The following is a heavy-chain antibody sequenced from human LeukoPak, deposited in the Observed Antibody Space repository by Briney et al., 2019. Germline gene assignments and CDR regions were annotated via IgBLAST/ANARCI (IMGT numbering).Heavy chain of an antibody. Sequence: GGSLRLSCAASGFIVSSNYMSWVRQAPGKGLERVANIKEDGSETYYVDSVKGRFTISRDNTKNSLYLQMNSLRVEDTAVYYCVKEYHSRGFGAYFDYWGQGTLVTVSS. CDR3: VKEYHSRGFGAYFDY. CDR1: GFIVSSNY. V-gene: IGHV3-7*01. CDR2: IKEDGSET. D-gene: IGHD3-3*01. J-gene: IGHJ4*02.